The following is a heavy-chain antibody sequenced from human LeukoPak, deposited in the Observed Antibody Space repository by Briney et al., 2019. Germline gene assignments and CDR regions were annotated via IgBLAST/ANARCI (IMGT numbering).Heavy chain of an antibody. CDR2: INPNSGGT. Sequence: GASVTVSFRASGYTFTGYYMHWVRQAPGQGLEGRGWINPNSGGTNYAQKFQGRVTMTRDTSISTAYMELSRLRSDDTAVYYCARDGVYYDSSGYSNYWGQGTLVTVSS. V-gene: IGHV1-2*02. D-gene: IGHD3-22*01. J-gene: IGHJ4*02. CDR3: ARDGVYYDSSGYSNY. CDR1: GYTFTGYY.